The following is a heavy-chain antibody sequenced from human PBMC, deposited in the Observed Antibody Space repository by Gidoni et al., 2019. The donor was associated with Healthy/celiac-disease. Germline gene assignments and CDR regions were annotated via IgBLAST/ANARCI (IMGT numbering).Heavy chain of an antibody. V-gene: IGHV1-2*02. Sequence: QVQLVQSGAEVKKPGASVKVSCKASGYTFTGYYMHWVRQAPGQGLEWMGWINPNSGGTNYAQKFQGRVTMTRDTSISTAYMELSRLRSDDTAVYYCARGRAVAGTWDAFDIWGQGTMVTVSS. J-gene: IGHJ3*02. D-gene: IGHD6-19*01. CDR2: INPNSGGT. CDR1: GYTFTGYY. CDR3: ARGRAVAGTWDAFDI.